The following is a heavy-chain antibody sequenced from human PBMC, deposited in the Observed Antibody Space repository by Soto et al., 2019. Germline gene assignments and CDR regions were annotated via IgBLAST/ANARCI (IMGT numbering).Heavy chain of an antibody. CDR3: AREKGGAGDWFDP. V-gene: IGHV4-4*07. CDR1: GDSMRTYH. CDR2: IYSSGST. J-gene: IGHJ5*02. D-gene: IGHD3-16*01. Sequence: SETLSLTCSVTGDSMRTYHWAWIRQSAGKGLEWIGRIYSSGSTHDNPSLRSRVTMSVDTSKNQFSLKLRSVTAADTAVYYCAREKGGAGDWFDPWGQGTLVTVSS.